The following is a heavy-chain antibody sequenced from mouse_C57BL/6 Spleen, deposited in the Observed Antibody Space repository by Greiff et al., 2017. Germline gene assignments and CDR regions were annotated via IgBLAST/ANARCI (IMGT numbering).Heavy chain of an antibody. Sequence: EVKVVESGGGLVQPGGSMKLSCVASGFTFSNYWMNWVRQSPEKGLEWVAQIRLKSDNYATHYAESVKGRFTISRDDSKSSVYLQMNNLRAEDTGIYYCTASSWFAYWGQGTLVTVSA. CDR3: TASSWFAY. V-gene: IGHV6-3*01. CDR2: IRLKSDNYAT. J-gene: IGHJ3*01. CDR1: GFTFSNYW.